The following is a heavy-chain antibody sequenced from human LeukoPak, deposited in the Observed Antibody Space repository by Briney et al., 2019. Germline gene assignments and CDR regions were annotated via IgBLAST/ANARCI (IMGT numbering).Heavy chain of an antibody. Sequence: PGGSLRLSCAASGFTLSSNYMSWVRQAPGKGLEGVSVIYSGGSTYYADSVKGRFTISRDNSKNTLYLQMNSLRAEDTAVYYCTSSVVPATGGYYYYMDVWGKGTTVTVSS. V-gene: IGHV3-66*02. J-gene: IGHJ6*03. D-gene: IGHD2-2*01. CDR1: GFTLSSNY. CDR2: IYSGGST. CDR3: TSSVVPATGGYYYYMDV.